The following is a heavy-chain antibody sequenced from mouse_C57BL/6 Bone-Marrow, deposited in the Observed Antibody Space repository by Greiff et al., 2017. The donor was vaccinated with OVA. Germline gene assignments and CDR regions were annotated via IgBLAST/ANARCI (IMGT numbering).Heavy chain of an antibody. CDR1: GSPFPSYG. V-gene: IGHV1-58*01. CDR2: LSIGNGYT. D-gene: IGHD4-1*01. Sequence: VQLQQSGAALVRPGSSVKMSCKTSGSPFPSYGLNWVTQRPGPGLEWIGYLSIGNGYTEYNEKFKGKATLTSDTSSSTAYMQLSSLTAEDAAIYVCARDETGRGDYGGQGTAVTVSS. J-gene: IGHJ4*01. CDR3: ARDETGRGDY.